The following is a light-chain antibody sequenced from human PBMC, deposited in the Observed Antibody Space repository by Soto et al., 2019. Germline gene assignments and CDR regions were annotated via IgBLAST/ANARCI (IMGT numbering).Light chain of an antibody. CDR2: GAS. Sequence: DIPMTQSPSTLSASVGDRVTITCRASQSINRWLAWYQQKPGKAPNLLIYGASNLKSGVPSRFSGSGSGTEFILTISSLQPDDFASYYCQQYNGFPITFGQGTRLDIK. CDR1: QSINRW. J-gene: IGKJ5*01. CDR3: QQYNGFPIT. V-gene: IGKV1-5*03.